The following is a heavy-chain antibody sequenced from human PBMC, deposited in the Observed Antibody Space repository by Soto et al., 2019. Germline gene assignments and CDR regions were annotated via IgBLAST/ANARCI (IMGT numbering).Heavy chain of an antibody. CDR3: ARGQVPDDFWSGYYSYYYYYYYMDV. V-gene: IGHV1-8*01. J-gene: IGHJ6*03. CDR1: GYRITRYV. CDR2: ISANNGNT. Sequence: SSVNVSCKASGYRITRYVISRVSKATEQGLEWMGWISANNGNTGYAQKFQGRVTMTRNTSISTAYMELSSLRSEDTAVYYCARGQVPDDFWSGYYSYYYYYYYMDVWGKGTTVTVSS. D-gene: IGHD3-3*01.